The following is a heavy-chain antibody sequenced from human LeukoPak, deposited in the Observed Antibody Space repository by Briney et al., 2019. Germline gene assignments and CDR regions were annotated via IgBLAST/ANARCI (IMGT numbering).Heavy chain of an antibody. CDR1: GGSFSGYY. CDR3: ASGDWELEDY. CDR2: INHSGST. J-gene: IGHJ4*02. D-gene: IGHD1-26*01. V-gene: IGHV4-34*01. Sequence: PSETLSLTCAVYGGSFSGYYWSWIHQPPGKGLEWIGEINHSGSTNYNPSLKSRVTISVDTSRNQFSLKLSSVTAADTAVYYCASGDWELEDYWGQGTLVTVSS.